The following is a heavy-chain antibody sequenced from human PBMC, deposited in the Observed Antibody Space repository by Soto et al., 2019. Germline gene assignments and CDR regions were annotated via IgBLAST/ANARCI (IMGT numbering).Heavy chain of an antibody. V-gene: IGHV1-18*01. Sequence: GASVKVSCKASGYTFTNYGISWVRQAPGQGLEWMGWISAYNGNTNYAQKLQGRVTMTTDTSTSTAYMELRSLRSDDTAVYYCARDDDFWSGYYHYGMDVWGQGTTVTVS. CDR1: GYTFTNYG. CDR2: ISAYNGNT. CDR3: ARDDDFWSGYYHYGMDV. D-gene: IGHD3-3*01. J-gene: IGHJ6*02.